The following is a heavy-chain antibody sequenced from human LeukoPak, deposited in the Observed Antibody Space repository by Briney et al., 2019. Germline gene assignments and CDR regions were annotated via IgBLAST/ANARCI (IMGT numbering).Heavy chain of an antibody. Sequence: GRSLRLSCAASGFTFSSCGMHRVRQAPGKGLEWVGFIRSKAYGGTTEYAASVKGRFTISRDDSKSIAYLQMNSLKTEDTAVYYCTRDEGVIVPPYFDYWGQGTLVTVSS. V-gene: IGHV3-49*04. CDR3: TRDEGVIVPPYFDY. J-gene: IGHJ4*02. CDR1: GFTFSSCG. D-gene: IGHD3-16*02. CDR2: IRSKAYGGTT.